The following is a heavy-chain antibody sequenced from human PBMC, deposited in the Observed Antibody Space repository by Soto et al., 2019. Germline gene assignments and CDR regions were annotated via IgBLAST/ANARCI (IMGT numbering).Heavy chain of an antibody. J-gene: IGHJ4*02. CDR3: AGGGPGHPFDY. D-gene: IGHD7-27*01. Sequence: ETLSLTCTVSGVSITSHHWTWIRQSPGKGLEWIGNIHYSGSTHSSPSLKSRLTISLDTSQNQSSLKLYSVTTADTAVYFCAGGGPGHPFDYWGQGTQVTVSS. CDR2: IHYSGST. CDR1: GVSITSHH. V-gene: IGHV4-59*11.